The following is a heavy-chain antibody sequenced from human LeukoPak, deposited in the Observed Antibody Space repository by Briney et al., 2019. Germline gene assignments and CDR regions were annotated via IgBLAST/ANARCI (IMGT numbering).Heavy chain of an antibody. Sequence: GGSLRLSCAASGFTFSSYAMTWVRQAPGKGLEWVSYISSSGSTIYYADSVKGRFTISRDNAKNSLYLQMNSLRAEDTAVYYCARDALYCSGGSCYSPLGYWGQGTLVTVSS. CDR3: ARDALYCSGGSCYSPLGY. CDR2: ISSSGSTI. J-gene: IGHJ4*02. CDR1: GFTFSSYA. V-gene: IGHV3-48*04. D-gene: IGHD2-15*01.